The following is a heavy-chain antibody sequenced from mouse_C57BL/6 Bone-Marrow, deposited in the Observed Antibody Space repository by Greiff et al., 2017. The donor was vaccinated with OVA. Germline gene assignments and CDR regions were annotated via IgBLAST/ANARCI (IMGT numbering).Heavy chain of an antibody. D-gene: IGHD1-1*01. CDR1: GFSLTSYG. Sequence: VKLMESGPGLVAPSHSLSITCTVSGFSLTSYGVSWVRQPPGKGLEWLGVIWGDGSTTYHSALLSRMSISKDNSKSQVFLKLNSLQTDDTATYDCANYYGRVDYWGQGTSVTVSS. CDR2: IWGDGST. V-gene: IGHV2-3*01. CDR3: ANYYGRVDY. J-gene: IGHJ4*01.